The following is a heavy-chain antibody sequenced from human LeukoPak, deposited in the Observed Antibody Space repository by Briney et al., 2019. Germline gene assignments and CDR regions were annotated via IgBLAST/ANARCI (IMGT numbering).Heavy chain of an antibody. D-gene: IGHD3-22*01. J-gene: IGHJ4*02. Sequence: GGSLRLSCAASGFTFISYAMSWVRQAPVKGLEWVSIISGSGGSTYYADSVKGRFTISRDNSKNTLYLQMNSLRAEDTAVYFCARVSSTGYAVSSGLYYWGQGALVTVSS. V-gene: IGHV3-23*01. CDR1: GFTFISYA. CDR3: ARVSSTGYAVSSGLYY. CDR2: ISGSGGST.